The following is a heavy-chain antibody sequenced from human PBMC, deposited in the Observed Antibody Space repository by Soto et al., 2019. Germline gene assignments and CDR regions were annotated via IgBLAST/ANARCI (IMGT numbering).Heavy chain of an antibody. CDR1: GGTFRTES. CDR2: ILPFFGTA. J-gene: IGHJ3*01. V-gene: IGHV1-69*13. D-gene: IGHD4-17*01. CDR3: ARGPDYGGNSDAFDV. Sequence: QVHLVQSGAEVKKPGSSVKVSCKYSGGTFRTESINWVRQAPGQGPEWMGGILPFFGTADYAPRFQGRVTITADGATTTAYMELRSLTSQYTSVYFCARGPDYGGNSDAFDVWGQGTMVTVSS.